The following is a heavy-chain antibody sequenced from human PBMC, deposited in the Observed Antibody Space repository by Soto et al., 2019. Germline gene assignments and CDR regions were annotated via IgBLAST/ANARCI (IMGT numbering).Heavy chain of an antibody. CDR2: IRPDGSGK. CDR1: GFIFSSYW. D-gene: IGHD5-12*01. V-gene: IGHV3-7*01. Sequence: PGGSLRLSCAASGFIFSSYWMSWVRQAPGKGLEWVANIRPDGSGKFYVDSVTGRFTIFRDNTKNALYLQMNSLRAEDTAVYYWASRVGMVATILADWGQGTLVTVSS. J-gene: IGHJ4*02. CDR3: ASRVGMVATILAD.